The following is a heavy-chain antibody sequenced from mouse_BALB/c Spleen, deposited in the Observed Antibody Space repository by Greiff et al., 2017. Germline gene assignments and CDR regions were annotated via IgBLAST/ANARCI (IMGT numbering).Heavy chain of an antibody. Sequence: VQLQQSGAELVRPGTSVKVSCKASGYAFTNYLIEWVKQRPGQGLEWIGVINPGSGGTNYNEKFKGKATLTADKSSSTAYMQLSSLTSDDSAVYFCARDDYGLYFDYWGQGTTLTVSS. CDR3: ARDDYGLYFDY. CDR2: INPGSGGT. D-gene: IGHD2-4*01. J-gene: IGHJ2*01. CDR1: GYAFTNYL. V-gene: IGHV1-54*01.